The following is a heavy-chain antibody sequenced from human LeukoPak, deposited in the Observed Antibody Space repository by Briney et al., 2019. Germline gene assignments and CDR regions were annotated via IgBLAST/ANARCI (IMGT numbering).Heavy chain of an antibody. Sequence: SETLSLTCTVSGGSISSYYWSWIRRPPGKGLEWIGYIYYSGSTNYNPSLKSRVTISVDTSKNQFSLKLSSVTAADTAVYYCAREVPAAMRWYFDLWGRGTLVTVSS. V-gene: IGHV4-59*01. CDR1: GGSISSYY. D-gene: IGHD2-2*01. J-gene: IGHJ2*01. CDR3: AREVPAAMRWYFDL. CDR2: IYYSGST.